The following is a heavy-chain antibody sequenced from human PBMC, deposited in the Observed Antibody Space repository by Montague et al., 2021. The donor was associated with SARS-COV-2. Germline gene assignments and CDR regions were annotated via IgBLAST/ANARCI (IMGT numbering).Heavy chain of an antibody. D-gene: IGHD3-10*01. CDR1: GGSITRNYY. Sequence: SETLSLTCTVSGGSITRNYYWGWIRQPPGKGLEWVGNIYYSGTTXINPSLESRVTISVDASKNQFSLNLTSVTAADTAVYYCARPLVRGVPKAFDIWGQG. CDR3: ARPLVRGVPKAFDI. V-gene: IGHV4-39*01. J-gene: IGHJ3*02. CDR2: IYYSGTT.